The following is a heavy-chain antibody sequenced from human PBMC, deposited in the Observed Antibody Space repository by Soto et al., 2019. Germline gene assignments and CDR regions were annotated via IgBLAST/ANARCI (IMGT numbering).Heavy chain of an antibody. CDR1: GYTFTAYY. Sequence: ASVKVSCKASGYTFTAYYMHWVRQAPGQGLEWMGWINPNSGGTYHAQNFQGRVTMTRDTSTTTAYMELASLRSDDTAVYYCARGGGRGYNELDPWGHGTLVTVS. D-gene: IGHD5-12*01. CDR3: ARGGGRGYNELDP. CDR2: INPNSGGT. V-gene: IGHV1-2*02. J-gene: IGHJ5*02.